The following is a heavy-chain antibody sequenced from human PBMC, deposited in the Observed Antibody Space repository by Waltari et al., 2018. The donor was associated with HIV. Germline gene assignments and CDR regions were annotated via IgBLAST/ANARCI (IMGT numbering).Heavy chain of an antibody. Sequence: EVQLVESGGGLVQPGGSLRLSCAASGFTVSSYRMSWVRQAPGKGLEWVANIKQDGSEKYYVDSVKGRFTISRDNAKNSLYLQMNSLRAEDTAVYYCARDRHYDILTGSYFDYWGQGTLVTVSS. D-gene: IGHD3-9*01. CDR3: ARDRHYDILTGSYFDY. V-gene: IGHV3-7*01. CDR2: IKQDGSEK. J-gene: IGHJ4*02. CDR1: GFTVSSYR.